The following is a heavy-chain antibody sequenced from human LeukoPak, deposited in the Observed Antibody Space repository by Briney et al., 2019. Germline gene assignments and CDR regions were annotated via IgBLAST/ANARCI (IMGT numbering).Heavy chain of an antibody. Sequence: PGGSLRLSCAASGFTLSNAWMSWVRQAPGKGLEWVGRIKSNTDGGTTDYAAPVKGRFTISRDDSKNTLYLQMNSLKTEDTAVYYCTTAWPGYSYGFSLLTTPDYWGQGTLVTVSS. CDR2: IKSNTDGGTT. CDR3: TTAWPGYSYGFSLLTTPDY. D-gene: IGHD5-18*01. V-gene: IGHV3-15*01. J-gene: IGHJ4*02. CDR1: GFTLSNAW.